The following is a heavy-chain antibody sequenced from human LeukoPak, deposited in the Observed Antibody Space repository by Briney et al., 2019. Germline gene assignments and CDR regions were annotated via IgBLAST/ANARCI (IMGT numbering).Heavy chain of an antibody. CDR2: IYYSGST. CDR1: GGSISSYY. CDR3: GRDLKYYDSSGLFPAAFDI. Sequence: SDTLSLTCTVSGGSISSYYWSWIRQPPGKGLEWIGYIYYSGSTNYNPSLKSRVTISVDTSKNQFSLKLSSVTAADAAVYYCGRDLKYYDSSGLFPAAFDIWGQGTMVTVSS. V-gene: IGHV4-59*01. J-gene: IGHJ3*02. D-gene: IGHD3-22*01.